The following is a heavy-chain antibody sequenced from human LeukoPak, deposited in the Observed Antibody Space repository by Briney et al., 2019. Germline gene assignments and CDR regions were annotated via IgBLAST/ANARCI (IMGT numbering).Heavy chain of an antibody. Sequence: PGGSLRLSCAASGFTFSSYSMKWVRQAPGEGLEWVSYIISSSSIIYYADSVKGRFTVSRDNAKNSLYLQMNSLRAEDSAVYYCAGTDSGSYSRWFNYGGQGTLVTVSS. V-gene: IGHV3-48*01. CDR1: GFTFSSYS. CDR2: IISSSSII. D-gene: IGHD1-26*01. J-gene: IGHJ4*02. CDR3: AGTDSGSYSRWFNY.